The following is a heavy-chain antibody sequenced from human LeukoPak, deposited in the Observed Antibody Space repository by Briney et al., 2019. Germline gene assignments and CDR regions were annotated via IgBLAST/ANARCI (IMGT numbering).Heavy chain of an antibody. CDR2: TWYDGSNK. D-gene: IGHD3-3*01. Sequence: GGSLRLSCAASGFTFSSYGMHWVRQAPGKGLEWVAVTWYDGSNKYYADSVKGRFTISRDNSKNTLYLQMNSLRAEDTAVYYCARDGVWSYDFWSGYAKTNWFDPWGQGTLVTVSS. CDR3: ARDGVWSYDFWSGYAKTNWFDP. J-gene: IGHJ5*02. V-gene: IGHV3-33*01. CDR1: GFTFSSYG.